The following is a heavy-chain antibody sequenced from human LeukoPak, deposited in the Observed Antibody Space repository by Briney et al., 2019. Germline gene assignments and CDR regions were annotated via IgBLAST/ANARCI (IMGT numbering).Heavy chain of an antibody. CDR1: GGSISSYY. D-gene: IGHD6-19*01. V-gene: IGHV4-4*07. Sequence: PSETLSLTCTVSGGSISSYYWSWIPQSAGKGLEWFGRIYSSGSTNYNPSLKSRVTMSVDTSKNQFSLNLSSLTAADTAFYYCARESYSSGWYKDYWGQGILVTVSS. CDR2: IYSSGST. J-gene: IGHJ4*02. CDR3: ARESYSSGWYKDY.